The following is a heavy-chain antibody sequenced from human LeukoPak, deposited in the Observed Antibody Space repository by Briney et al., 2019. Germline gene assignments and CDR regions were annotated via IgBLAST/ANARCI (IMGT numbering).Heavy chain of an antibody. CDR3: ATYSSLNRREFQY. J-gene: IGHJ1*01. D-gene: IGHD3-22*01. V-gene: IGHV3-23*01. CDR2: ITGSGDST. CDR1: GLTFSSYA. Sequence: PGGSLRLSCAASGLTFSSYAMNWVRQTPGKGLDWVSSITGSGDSTYYADSVKGRFTISRDSSKNTLYLQINSLRAEDTAVYYCATYSSLNRREFQYWGQGTLLTVSS.